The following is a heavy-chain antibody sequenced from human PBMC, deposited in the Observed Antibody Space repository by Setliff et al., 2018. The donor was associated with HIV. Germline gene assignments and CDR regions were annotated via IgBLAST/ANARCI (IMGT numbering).Heavy chain of an antibody. Sequence: GGSLRLSCAASGFTFSSHAVSWVRQAPGKGLEWISSINAGGDYTYAADSVTGRFTISRDHSKNTVDLQMSSLRAEDTAIYYCAKGNYLSYFDYWGQGTLVTVS. CDR3: AKGNYLSYFDY. CDR1: GFTFSSHA. J-gene: IGHJ4*02. D-gene: IGHD1-7*01. V-gene: IGHV3-23*01. CDR2: INAGGDYT.